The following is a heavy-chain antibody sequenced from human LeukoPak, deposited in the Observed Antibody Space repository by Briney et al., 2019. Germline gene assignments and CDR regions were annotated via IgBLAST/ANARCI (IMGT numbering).Heavy chain of an antibody. D-gene: IGHD6-13*01. J-gene: IGHJ4*02. Sequence: PSETLSLTCTVSGGSISSYYWSWIRQPPGKGLEWIGYIYYSGSTNYNPSLKSRVTISVDTSKNQFSLKLSSVTAADTAVYYCARGSSSWYSFHFDYWGQGTLVTVSS. V-gene: IGHV4-59*01. CDR3: ARGSSSWYSFHFDY. CDR2: IYYSGST. CDR1: GGSISSYY.